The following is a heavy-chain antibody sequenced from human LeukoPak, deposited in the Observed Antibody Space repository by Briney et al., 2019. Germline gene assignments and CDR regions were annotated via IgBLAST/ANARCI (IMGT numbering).Heavy chain of an antibody. D-gene: IGHD3-22*01. V-gene: IGHV4-39*07. J-gene: IGHJ2*01. CDR2: IYHSGST. CDR1: GGSISSSTSGWGWY. CDR3: ASQTITMTVGDWYFDL. Sequence: SETPSLTCTVSGGSISSSTSGWGWYWGWIRQPPGKGLEWIGSIYHSGSTYYNPSLKSRVTISVDTSKNQFSLKLSSVTAADTAVYYCASQTITMTVGDWYFDLWGRGTLVTVSS.